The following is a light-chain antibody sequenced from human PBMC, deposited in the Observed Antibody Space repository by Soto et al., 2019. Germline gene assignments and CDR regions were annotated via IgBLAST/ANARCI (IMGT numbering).Light chain of an antibody. CDR2: KAS. Sequence: DIQMTQSPSTLSASVGDRVSINCRASQSISAWLAWYKQKPGKAPRLLIYKASTLEIGVPSRFSGSGSGTEFTLTISSLQPDDVATYYCQQYNYYSWTFGQGT. J-gene: IGKJ1*01. V-gene: IGKV1-5*03. CDR1: QSISAW. CDR3: QQYNYYSWT.